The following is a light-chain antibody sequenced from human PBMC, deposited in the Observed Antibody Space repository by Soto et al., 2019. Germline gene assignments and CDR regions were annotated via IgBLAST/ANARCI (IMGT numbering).Light chain of an antibody. CDR2: GAS. V-gene: IGKV3-20*01. CDR1: QSVSSSY. J-gene: IGKJ1*01. CDR3: QHYGSSLWT. Sequence: EIVLTQSPGTLSASPGERATLSCRASQSVSSSYLAWYQQKPGQAPGLLIYGASSRATGIPDRFSGSGSGTDFTLTISRLEPEDFAVYYCQHYGSSLWTFGQGTKVEIK.